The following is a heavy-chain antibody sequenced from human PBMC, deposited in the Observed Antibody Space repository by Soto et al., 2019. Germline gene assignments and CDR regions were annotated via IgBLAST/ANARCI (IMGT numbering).Heavy chain of an antibody. V-gene: IGHV1-69*13. CDR1: GGTFSSYA. CDR3: ARSRIYGSGSYPY. J-gene: IGHJ4*02. CDR2: IIPIFGTA. D-gene: IGHD3-10*01. Sequence: SVKVSCKASGGTFSSYAISWVRQAPGQGLEWMGGIIPIFGTANYAQKFQGRVTITADESTSTAYMELSSLRSEDTAVYYCARSRIYGSGSYPYWGQGTLVTVPS.